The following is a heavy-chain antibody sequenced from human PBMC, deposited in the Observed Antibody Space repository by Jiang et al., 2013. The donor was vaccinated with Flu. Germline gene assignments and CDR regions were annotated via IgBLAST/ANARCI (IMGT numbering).Heavy chain of an antibody. V-gene: IGHV3-33*01. D-gene: IGHD3/OR15-3a*01. CDR1: GFIFTRYG. CDR2: IQPNGNDK. J-gene: IGHJ4*02. CDR3: APEGSGVRFGQLDY. Sequence: QLLESGGGVVQPGRSLRLSCVASGFIFTRYGIHWVRQAPGKGLEWVAVIQPNGNDKYYADSVKGRFTISRDNSKNTVYLQMNGLRDDDSAVYYCAPEGSGVRFGQLDYWGQGTLVSVSS.